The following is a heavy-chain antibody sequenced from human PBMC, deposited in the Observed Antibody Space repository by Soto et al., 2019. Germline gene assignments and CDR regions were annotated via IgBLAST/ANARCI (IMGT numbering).Heavy chain of an antibody. CDR2: ISAYNGNT. CDR3: ARVGDCSSTSCYTYWFGP. D-gene: IGHD2-2*02. Sequence: GSVKVSFKASGYPFTSYGISLVRQAPGQGLEWMGWISAYNGNTNYAQKLQGRVTMTTDTSTSTAYMELRSLRSDDTAVYYCARVGDCSSTSCYTYWFGPWGQGTMVTVSS. CDR1: GYPFTSYG. J-gene: IGHJ5*02. V-gene: IGHV1-18*04.